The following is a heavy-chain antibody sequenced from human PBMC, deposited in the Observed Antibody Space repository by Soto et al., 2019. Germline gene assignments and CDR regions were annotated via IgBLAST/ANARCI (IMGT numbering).Heavy chain of an antibody. Sequence: SETLSLTCVVSSGSITTDNWWSWVRRPPGKGLEWVGEVYHSGAINYSPSLTGRLTITVDKSTNQFFLKLTSVTAADTALYYCARGKALESVAGTYYDYWGRGMLVTVSS. J-gene: IGHJ4*02. CDR2: VYHSGAI. D-gene: IGHD6-19*01. CDR3: ARGKALESVAGTYYDY. V-gene: IGHV4-4*02. CDR1: SGSITTDNW.